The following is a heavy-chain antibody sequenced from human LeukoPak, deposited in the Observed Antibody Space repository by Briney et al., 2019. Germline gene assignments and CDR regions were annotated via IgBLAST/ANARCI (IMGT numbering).Heavy chain of an antibody. CDR2: NSYSRST. J-gene: IGHJ6*03. CDR3: ARVPRSYYYYYYMDV. Sequence: SETLSLTCTVSGASLSGYYWTWIRQPPGKGLEWIGYNSYSRSTNYNPSLKSRVTISVDTSKNQFSLKLSSVTAADTAVYYCARVPRSYYYYYYMDVWGKGTTVNVSS. V-gene: IGHV4-59*01. CDR1: GASLSGYY.